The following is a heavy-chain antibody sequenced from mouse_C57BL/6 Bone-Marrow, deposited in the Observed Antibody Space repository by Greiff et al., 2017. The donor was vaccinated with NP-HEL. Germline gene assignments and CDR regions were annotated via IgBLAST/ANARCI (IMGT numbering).Heavy chain of an antibody. D-gene: IGHD1-1*01. CDR1: GYTFTSYW. CDR2: IHPSDSDT. J-gene: IGHJ3*01. CDR3: ASPYGSSFFAY. Sequence: VQLQQPGAELVKPGASVKVSCKASGYTFTSYWMHWVKQRPGQGLEWIGRIHPSDSDTNYNQKFKGKATLTVDTSSSTAYMQLSSLTSEDSAVYYCASPYGSSFFAYWGQGTLVTVSA. V-gene: IGHV1-74*01.